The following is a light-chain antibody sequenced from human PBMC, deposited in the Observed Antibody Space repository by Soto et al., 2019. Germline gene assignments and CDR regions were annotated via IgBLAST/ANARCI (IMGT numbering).Light chain of an antibody. J-gene: IGKJ1*01. V-gene: IGKV1-39*01. CDR1: QSISTY. CDR2: AAS. Sequence: DIQKPPSPSSLSASVGYTVTITRQASQSISTYLNWYQQKPGKAPKLLIYAASSLQSGVPSRFSGSVSGTEFIFTIRSLQPEDFTTYYCQQYHSSPTWKCGQGNRGAIK. CDR3: QQYHSSPTWK.